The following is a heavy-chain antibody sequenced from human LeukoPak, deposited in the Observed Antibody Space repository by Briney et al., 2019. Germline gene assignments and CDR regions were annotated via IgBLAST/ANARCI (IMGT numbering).Heavy chain of an antibody. Sequence: GGSLRFSCAASGFTFSSYSMNWVRQAPGERLEWVSSISSSSSYIYYADSVKGRFTISRDDAKNSLFLQMNSLRAEDTAVYYCARGLNYYDSSDPPEPFDYWGQGTLVTVSS. D-gene: IGHD3-22*01. CDR1: GFTFSSYS. CDR2: ISSSSSYI. V-gene: IGHV3-21*01. CDR3: ARGLNYYDSSDPPEPFDY. J-gene: IGHJ4*02.